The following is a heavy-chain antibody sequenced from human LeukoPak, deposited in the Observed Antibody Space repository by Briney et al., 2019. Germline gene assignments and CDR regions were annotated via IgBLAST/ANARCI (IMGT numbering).Heavy chain of an antibody. D-gene: IGHD2-2*01. CDR1: GGSFSGYY. CDR2: INHSGST. Sequence: PSETLSLTCAVYGGSFSGYYWSWIRQPPGKGLEWIGEINHSGSTNYNPSLKSRVTISVDTSKNQFSLKLSSVTAADTAVYYCAGGVPAANDYWGQGTLVTVSS. V-gene: IGHV4-34*01. J-gene: IGHJ4*02. CDR3: AGGVPAANDY.